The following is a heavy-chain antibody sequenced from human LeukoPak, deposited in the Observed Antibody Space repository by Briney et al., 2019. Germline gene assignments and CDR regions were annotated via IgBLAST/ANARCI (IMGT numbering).Heavy chain of an antibody. CDR3: ATVLSVYVERAFDI. J-gene: IGHJ3*02. CDR2: FDPEDGET. D-gene: IGHD2-8*01. CDR1: GYTLTELS. Sequence: ASVKVSCKVSGYTLTELSMHWVRQAPGKGLEWMGGFDPEDGETIYAQKFQGRVTMTEDTSTDTAYMELSSLRSEDTAVYYCATVLSVYVERAFDIWGQGTMVTVSS. V-gene: IGHV1-24*01.